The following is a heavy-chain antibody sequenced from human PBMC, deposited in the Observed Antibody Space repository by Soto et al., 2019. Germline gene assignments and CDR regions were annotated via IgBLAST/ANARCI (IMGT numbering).Heavy chain of an antibody. CDR2: ISSSSSYI. CDR1: GFTFSSYS. CDR3: AKDSMDYYDSSGYYSGGVYFDY. J-gene: IGHJ4*02. Sequence: PGGSLRLSCAASGFTFSSYSMNWVRQAPGKGLEWVSSISSSSSYIYYADSVKGRFTISRDNAKNSLYLQMNSLRAEDTAVYCCAKDSMDYYDSSGYYSGGVYFDYWGQGTLVTVSS. D-gene: IGHD3-22*01. V-gene: IGHV3-21*01.